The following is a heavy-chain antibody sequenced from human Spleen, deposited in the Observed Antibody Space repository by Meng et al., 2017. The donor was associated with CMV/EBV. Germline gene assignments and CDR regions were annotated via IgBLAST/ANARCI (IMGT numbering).Heavy chain of an antibody. V-gene: IGHV1-8*01. CDR3: ARGPYCSSTSCYFRGSGFDP. CDR2: MNPNSGNT. D-gene: IGHD2-2*01. J-gene: IGHJ5*02. CDR1: GYTFTSFD. Sequence: ASVKVSCKASGYTFTSFDINWVRQATGQGLEWMGWMNPNSGNTGYAQKFQGRITMTRKTSISTAYMELSSLRSEDTAVYYCARGPYCSSTSCYFRGSGFDPWGQGTLVTVSS.